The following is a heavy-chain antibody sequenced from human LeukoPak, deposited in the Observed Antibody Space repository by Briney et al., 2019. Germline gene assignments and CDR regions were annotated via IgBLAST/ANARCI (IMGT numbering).Heavy chain of an antibody. CDR1: GFTFSSYS. J-gene: IGHJ4*02. V-gene: IGHV3-21*01. Sequence: PGGSLRLSCAASGFTFSSYSMNWVRQAPGKGLEWVSSISSSSSYIYYADSVKGRFTISRDNAKNSLYLQMNSLRAEDTAVYYCAKLPGRAAGQDYWGRGTLVTVSS. CDR3: AKLPGRAAGQDY. D-gene: IGHD4-23*01. CDR2: ISSSSSYI.